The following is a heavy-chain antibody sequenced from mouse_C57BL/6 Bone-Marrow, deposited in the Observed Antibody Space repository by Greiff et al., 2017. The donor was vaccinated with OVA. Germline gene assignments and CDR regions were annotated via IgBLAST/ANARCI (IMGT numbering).Heavy chain of an antibody. CDR1: GFTFTDYY. CDR3: ARSPYGNPPYAMDY. Sequence: EVKLMESGGGLVQPGGSLSLSCAASGFTFTDYYMSWVRQPPGKALEWLGFIRNKANGYTTEYSASVKGRFTISRDNSQSILYLQMNALRAEDSATYYCARSPYGNPPYAMDYWGQGTSVTVSS. V-gene: IGHV7-3*01. J-gene: IGHJ4*01. D-gene: IGHD2-1*01. CDR2: IRNKANGYTT.